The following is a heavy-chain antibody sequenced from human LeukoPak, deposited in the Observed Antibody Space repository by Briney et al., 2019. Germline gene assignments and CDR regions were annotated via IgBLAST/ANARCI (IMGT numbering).Heavy chain of an antibody. D-gene: IGHD4-17*01. CDR3: SRGRGITNGDDKLGY. CDR1: GYTFTSYG. CDR2: TNPNSGGT. Sequence: GASVKVSCKASGYTFTSYGISWVRQAPGQGPEWMGWTNPNSGGTNYAQKFQGRVTLTRDTSITTAYMELSSLTSADTAVYYCSRGRGITNGDDKLGYWGQGTLVTVSS. V-gene: IGHV1-2*02. J-gene: IGHJ4*02.